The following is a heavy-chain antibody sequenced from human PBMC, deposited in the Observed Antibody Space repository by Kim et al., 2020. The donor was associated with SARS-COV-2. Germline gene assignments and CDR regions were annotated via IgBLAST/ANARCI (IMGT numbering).Heavy chain of an antibody. CDR1: TDSFSAYY. Sequence: SETLSLTCTVSTDSFSAYYWSWIRQIPGKGLEWIGYIFYSGSTNYNPSLKSRATISWDTSRNQFSLALTSVTQADTAVYYCARSEGRASWHQFDYWGQGVVVPVSS. J-gene: IGHJ4*02. CDR2: IFYSGST. V-gene: IGHV4-59*01. CDR3: ARSEGRASWHQFDY.